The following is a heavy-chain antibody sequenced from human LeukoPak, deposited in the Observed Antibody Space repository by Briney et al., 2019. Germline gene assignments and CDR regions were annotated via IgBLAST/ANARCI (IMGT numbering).Heavy chain of an antibody. V-gene: IGHV3-23*01. Sequence: PGGSLRLSCAASGVSFSNDYMSWVRQAPGKGLEWVSAISGSGGSTYYADSVKGRFTISRDNSKNTLYLQMNSLRAEDTAVYYCAKVYPIAARPIRYFDYWGQGTLGTVSS. J-gene: IGHJ4*02. CDR1: GVSFSNDY. D-gene: IGHD6-6*01. CDR3: AKVYPIAARPIRYFDY. CDR2: ISGSGGST.